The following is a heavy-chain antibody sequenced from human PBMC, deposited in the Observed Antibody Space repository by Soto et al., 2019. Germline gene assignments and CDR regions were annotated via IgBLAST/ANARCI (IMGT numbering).Heavy chain of an antibody. Sequence: PSETLSLTCTVSGGSITSYYWNWIRQPPGKGLEWIGHIYYSGGTNYNPSLRGRVIISGDTSKNQFSLKLNSVTAADTAVYYCARGYVATIPRHYSDYWGEGTLVTVSS. CDR2: IYYSGGT. CDR3: ARGYVATIPRHYSDY. CDR1: GGSITSYY. D-gene: IGHD5-12*01. J-gene: IGHJ4*02. V-gene: IGHV4-59*01.